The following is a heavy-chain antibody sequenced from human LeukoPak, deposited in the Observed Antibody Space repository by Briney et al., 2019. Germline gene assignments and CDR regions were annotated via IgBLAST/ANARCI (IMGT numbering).Heavy chain of an antibody. CDR2: IIPILGIA. V-gene: IGHV1-69*04. CDR1: GGTFSSYA. J-gene: IGHJ4*02. Sequence: ASVKVSCKASGGTFSSYAISWVRQAPGQGLEWMGRIIPILGIANYAQKFQGRVTITADKSTSTAYMELSSLRSEDTAVYYCARAGGSSDILTGYSIWGQGTLVTVSS. D-gene: IGHD3-9*01. CDR3: ARAGGSSDILTGYSI.